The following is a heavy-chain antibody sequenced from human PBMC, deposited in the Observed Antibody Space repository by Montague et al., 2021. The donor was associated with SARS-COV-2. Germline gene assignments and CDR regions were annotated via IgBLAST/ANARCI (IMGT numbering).Heavy chain of an antibody. V-gene: IGHV4-59*08. CDR1: GGSISSYY. Sequence: SETLSLTCTVSGGSISSYYWSWIRQPPGKGLEWSGYIYYSGSTNYNPSLKSRVTISVDTSKNQFSLKLSSVTAADTAVYYCARYPGAFDIWGQGTMVTVSS. CDR3: ARYPGAFDI. CDR2: IYYSGST. J-gene: IGHJ3*02.